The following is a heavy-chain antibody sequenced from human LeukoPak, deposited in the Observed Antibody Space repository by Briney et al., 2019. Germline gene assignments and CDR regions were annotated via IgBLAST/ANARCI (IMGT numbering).Heavy chain of an antibody. Sequence: SETLSLTCTVSGGSISGHYWTWIRQPAGKGLEWIGRMHTNGKSKYNPSLETRVTMSVDMSKNQFSLKLSSVTAADTAVYYCARTVNTAFAYYYYYMDVWGKGTTVTVSS. V-gene: IGHV4-4*07. CDR2: MHTNGKS. CDR3: ARTVNTAFAYYYYYMDV. D-gene: IGHD5-18*01. CDR1: GGSISGHY. J-gene: IGHJ6*03.